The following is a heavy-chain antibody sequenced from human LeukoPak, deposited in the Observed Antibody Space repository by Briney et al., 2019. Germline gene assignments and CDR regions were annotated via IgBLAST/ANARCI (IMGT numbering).Heavy chain of an antibody. V-gene: IGHV3-7*01. D-gene: IGHD6-19*01. Sequence: PGGSLRLSCAASGFTFSSYWMSWVRQAPGKGLEWVANIKQDGSEKYYVDSVKGRFTISRDNAKNSLYLQMNSLRAEGTAVYYCARGGGSGWYQRAFDIWGQGTMVTVSS. CDR1: GFTFSSYW. J-gene: IGHJ3*02. CDR2: IKQDGSEK. CDR3: ARGGGSGWYQRAFDI.